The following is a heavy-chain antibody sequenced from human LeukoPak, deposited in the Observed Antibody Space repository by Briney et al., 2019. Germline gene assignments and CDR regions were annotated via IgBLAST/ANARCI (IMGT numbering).Heavy chain of an antibody. V-gene: IGHV4-59*01. J-gene: IGHJ4*02. D-gene: IGHD6-19*01. CDR1: GGSIRNYY. CDR2: IYYSGTT. CDR3: ARCFGSGCTNGVFDY. Sequence: SETLSLTCTVSGGSIRNYYWSWIRQPPGKGLEWIGYIYYSGTTNYNPSLKSRVTISIDTSKNQFSLKLSSVTAADTAVYYCARCFGSGCTNGVFDYWGQGTLVTVSS.